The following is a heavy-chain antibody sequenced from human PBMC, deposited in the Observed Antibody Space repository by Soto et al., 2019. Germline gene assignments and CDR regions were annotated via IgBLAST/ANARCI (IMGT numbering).Heavy chain of an antibody. J-gene: IGHJ6*02. CDR3: ARPTPITMIPV. Sequence: GGSLRLSCEASGFTFSSNYMSWVRQAPGKGLEWVSVIYSGGSTYYADSVKGRFTISRDNSKNTLYLQMNSLRAEDTAVYYCARPTPITMIPVWGQGTTVTVSS. D-gene: IGHD3-22*01. CDR2: IYSGGST. CDR1: GFTFSSNY. V-gene: IGHV3-66*01.